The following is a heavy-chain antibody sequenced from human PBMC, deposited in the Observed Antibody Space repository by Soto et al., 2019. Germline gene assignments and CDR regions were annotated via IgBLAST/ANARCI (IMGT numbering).Heavy chain of an antibody. J-gene: IGHJ4*02. CDR1: GFTFSSYG. Sequence: GGSLRLSCAASGFTFSSYGMHWVRQAPGKGLEWVAVISYDGSNKYYADSVKGRFTISRDNSKNTLYLQMNSLRAEDTAVYYCAKTIRFLEWYLDYWGQGTLVTSPQ. D-gene: IGHD3-3*01. V-gene: IGHV3-30*18. CDR2: ISYDGSNK. CDR3: AKTIRFLEWYLDY.